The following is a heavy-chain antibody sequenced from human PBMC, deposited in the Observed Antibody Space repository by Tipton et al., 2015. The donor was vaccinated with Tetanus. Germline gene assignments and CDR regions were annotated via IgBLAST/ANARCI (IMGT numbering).Heavy chain of an antibody. D-gene: IGHD3-22*01. J-gene: IGHJ3*02. CDR1: GFTFSSSG. V-gene: IGHV3-7*01. CDR2: IKEDGSEK. CDR3: VRGGLRGYSDI. Sequence: SLRLSCAASGFTFSSSGMNWVRQAPGKGLEWVAEIKEDGSEKYYVGSLKGRFTIFRDNPKNSLFLQMNSLRVEDTAIYYCVRGGLRGYSDIWGRGTMVSV.